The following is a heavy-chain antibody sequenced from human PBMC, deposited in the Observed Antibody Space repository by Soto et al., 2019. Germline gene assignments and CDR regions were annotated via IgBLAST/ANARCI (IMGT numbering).Heavy chain of an antibody. V-gene: IGHV3-74*01. Sequence: EVPVVESGGGLVQPGGSLRLSFAASGISFSRYWTHWVRQAPGKGLEWVSRMGPDGSSTSYADSVKGRFSISRDDAKNTLSLQVNSLRADDTAVYYCAVHGDYDAFNFWGQGTVVTVSS. J-gene: IGHJ3*01. CDR1: GISFSRYW. CDR3: AVHGDYDAFNF. CDR2: MGPDGSST. D-gene: IGHD4-17*01.